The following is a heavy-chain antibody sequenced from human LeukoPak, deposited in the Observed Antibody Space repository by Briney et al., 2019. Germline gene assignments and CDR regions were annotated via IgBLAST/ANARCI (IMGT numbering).Heavy chain of an antibody. CDR3: AKDPNRGYADRYYFDY. J-gene: IGHJ4*02. D-gene: IGHD3-10*01. V-gene: IGHV3-30*02. Sequence: GGSLRLSCAASGFTFSSYGMHWVRQAPGKGLEWVAFIRYDGSNKYYADSVKGRFTISRDNSKNTLYLQMNSLRAEDTAVYYCAKDPNRGYADRYYFDYWGQGTLVTVSS. CDR1: GFTFSSYG. CDR2: IRYDGSNK.